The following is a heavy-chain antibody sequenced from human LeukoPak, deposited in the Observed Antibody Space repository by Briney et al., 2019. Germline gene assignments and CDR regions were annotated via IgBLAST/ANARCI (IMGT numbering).Heavy chain of an antibody. Sequence: GGSLRLSCAASGFTFSSYAMHWVRQAPGKGLEWVAVISYDGSNKYYADSVKGRFTISRDNSKNTLYLQMNSLRAEDTAVYYCARDRGNDYFDSWGQGTLVTVSS. V-gene: IGHV3-30*04. J-gene: IGHJ4*02. CDR3: ARDRGNDYFDS. CDR2: ISYDGSNK. CDR1: GFTFSSYA.